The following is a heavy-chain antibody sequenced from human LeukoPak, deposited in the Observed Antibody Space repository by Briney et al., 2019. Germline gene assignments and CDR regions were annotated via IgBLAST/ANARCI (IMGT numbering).Heavy chain of an antibody. CDR1: GFTFSSYG. V-gene: IGHV3-33*06. CDR3: AKDGIGSGGSYNAFDI. J-gene: IGHJ3*02. Sequence: PGGTLSLSCAASGFTFSSYGMHWVRQAPGKGLEWGAVIWFYGSNKYYTDYVQSRFTISRDNSKNTLYLQMNRLRAEDTAVYYCAKDGIGSGGSYNAFDIWGQGTMVTVSS. D-gene: IGHD1-26*01. CDR2: IWFYGSNK.